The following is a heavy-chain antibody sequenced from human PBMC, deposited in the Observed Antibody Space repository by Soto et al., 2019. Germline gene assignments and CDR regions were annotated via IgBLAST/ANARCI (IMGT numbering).Heavy chain of an antibody. V-gene: IGHV4-34*01. CDR1: GGSFSGYY. CDR2: INHSGST. D-gene: IGHD2-8*02. J-gene: IGHJ4*02. CDR3: ARDKITGLFDY. Sequence: SETLSLTCAVYGGSFSGYYWTWIRQPPGTGLEWIGEINHSGSTNYNPSHKSQVTITVDTSKNQFSLKLTSLTAADTAVYYCARDKITGLFDYWGQGTLVTVSS.